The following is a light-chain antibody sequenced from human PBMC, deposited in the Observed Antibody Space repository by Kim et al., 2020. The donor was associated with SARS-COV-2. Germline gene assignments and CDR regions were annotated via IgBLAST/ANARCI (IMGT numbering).Light chain of an antibody. CDR3: QQSYSTPPG. V-gene: IGKV1-39*01. Sequence: ASLGDRVTVNCRASQSISSYLNWYQQKPGKAPKLLIYAASSLQSGVPSRFSGSGSGTDFTLTISSLQPEDFATYYCQQSYSTPPGFGGGTKMDIK. CDR1: QSISSY. J-gene: IGKJ4*01. CDR2: AAS.